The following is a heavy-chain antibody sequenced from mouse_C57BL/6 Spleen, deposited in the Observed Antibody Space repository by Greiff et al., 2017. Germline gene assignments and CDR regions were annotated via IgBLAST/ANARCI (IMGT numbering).Heavy chain of an antibody. CDR2: IGPGSGST. J-gene: IGHJ3*01. D-gene: IGHD1-1*01. CDR3: ASPGSTWFAY. Sequence: QVTLKESGAELVKPGASVKISCKASGYSFTDYYINWVKQRPGEGLEWIGKIGPGSGSTYYNEKFKGKATLTADKSYSTAYMQLSSLTSEDSAVYFGASPGSTWFAYWGQGTLVTVSA. V-gene: IGHV1-77*01. CDR1: GYSFTDYY.